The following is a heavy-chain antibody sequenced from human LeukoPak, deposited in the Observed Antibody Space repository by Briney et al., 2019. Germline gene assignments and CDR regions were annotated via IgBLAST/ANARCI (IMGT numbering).Heavy chain of an antibody. CDR1: GVTVSSNN. J-gene: IGHJ4*02. CDR3: ARDNSGSIDY. Sequence: GGTLRLSCVASGVTVSSNNMNWVRQAPGKGLAWVSIIYSGERTYYADSVKGRFTISRDTSKNTLYLHMNSLRAEDTGMYYCARDNSGSIDYWGQGTLVTVSS. V-gene: IGHV3-53*01. D-gene: IGHD1-1*01. CDR2: IYSGERT.